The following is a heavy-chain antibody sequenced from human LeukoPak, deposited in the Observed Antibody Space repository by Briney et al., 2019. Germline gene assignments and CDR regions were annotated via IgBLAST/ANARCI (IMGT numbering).Heavy chain of an antibody. D-gene: IGHD3-22*01. V-gene: IGHV1-2*02. CDR2: INPKSGAT. J-gene: IGHJ5*02. CDR1: GYTFTGYF. CDR3: ARDVTRGYYDTTVP. Sequence: ASVKVCCKASGYTFTGYFMHWVRRAPGQGLEWMGWINPKSGATNYAQKFQGRVTMTRDTSISTAYMELSSLRSDDTAVFYCARDVTRGYYDTTVPWGQGTMVTVSS.